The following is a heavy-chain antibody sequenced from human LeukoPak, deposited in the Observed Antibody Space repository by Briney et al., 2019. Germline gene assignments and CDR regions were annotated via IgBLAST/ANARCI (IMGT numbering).Heavy chain of an antibody. CDR3: ARDLAFDP. J-gene: IGHJ5*02. CDR1: GGSISSGSYS. V-gene: IGHV4-61*02. D-gene: IGHD5-12*01. Sequence: PSQTLSLTCTVSGGSISSGSYSWSWIRQPAGKGLEWIGRIYTSGSTNYNPSLKSRVTISVDTSKNQFSLKLSSVTAADTAVYYCARDLAFDPWGQGTLVTVSS. CDR2: IYTSGST.